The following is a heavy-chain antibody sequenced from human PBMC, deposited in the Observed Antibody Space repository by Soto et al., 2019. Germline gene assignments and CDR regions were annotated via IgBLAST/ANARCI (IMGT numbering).Heavy chain of an antibody. Sequence: QVQLVESGGGVVQPGRSLRLSCAASGFTFNTHAMHWVRQAPGKGLECVAIVSFDGSNKYYADSVKGRVTISRDNSKNTLYLQMSGLTPEDTAFYYCARDQTGITTAGGGRIDRWGQGTLVTVSS. D-gene: IGHD6-13*01. CDR3: ARDQTGITTAGGGRIDR. CDR1: GFTFNTHA. V-gene: IGHV3-30-3*01. CDR2: VSFDGSNK. J-gene: IGHJ5*02.